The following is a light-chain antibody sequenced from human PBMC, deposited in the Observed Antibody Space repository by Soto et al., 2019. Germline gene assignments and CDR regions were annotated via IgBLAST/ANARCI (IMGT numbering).Light chain of an antibody. J-gene: IGKJ4*01. CDR2: DAS. Sequence: EIVLTQSPATLSLSPGERATLSCRASQSVGDYLSWYQRKPGQPPRLLIYDASKRATGIPARFSGSGSGTDFTLTSSRLEPEDFALYYCQQHLKVVTFGGGTEVEIK. V-gene: IGKV3-11*01. CDR3: QQHLKVVT. CDR1: QSVGDY.